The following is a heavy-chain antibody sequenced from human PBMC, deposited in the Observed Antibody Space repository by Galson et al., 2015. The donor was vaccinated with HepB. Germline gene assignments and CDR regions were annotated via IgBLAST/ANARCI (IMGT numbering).Heavy chain of an antibody. CDR3: AKVFPEKTDGWYRQALYYFDS. D-gene: IGHD6-19*01. V-gene: IGHV3-23*01. Sequence: SLRLSSAASGFPFSYYAMTWARQAPGKGLEWVSAITPSGDNSYSADSLKGRFTISRDNSKNTVFLQMNSLRADDTAIYFCAKVFPEKTDGWYRQALYYFDSWGHGTRVTVSS. CDR1: GFPFSYYA. CDR2: ITPSGDNS. J-gene: IGHJ4*01.